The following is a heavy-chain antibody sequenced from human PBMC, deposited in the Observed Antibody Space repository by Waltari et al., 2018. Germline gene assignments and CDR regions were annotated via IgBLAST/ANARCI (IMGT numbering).Heavy chain of an antibody. CDR3: ARIIGGSGWHYYYYGMDV. CDR2: IFSNDEK. V-gene: IGHV2-26*01. CDR1: GFSLSNARMG. Sequence: QVTLKESGPVLVKPTETLTLTCTVSGFSLSNARMGVSWIRQPPGKALEWLAHIFSNDEKSYSTSLKSRLTIAKDTSKSQVVLTMTNMDPVDTATYYCARIIGGSGWHYYYYGMDVWGQGTTVTVSS. J-gene: IGHJ6*02. D-gene: IGHD6-19*01.